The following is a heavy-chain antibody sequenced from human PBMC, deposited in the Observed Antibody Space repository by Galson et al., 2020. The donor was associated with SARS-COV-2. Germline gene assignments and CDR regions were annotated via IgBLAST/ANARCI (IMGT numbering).Heavy chain of an antibody. Sequence: GGSMSLSCAAAGFTFRNYNMNWVRQAPGKGLEWVSSISSSSIYIYYADSVKGRFTISRDNAKNSLYLQMNSLRAEDTAVYYCARNSVEARAGAYYMGVWGKGNTVTVSS. V-gene: IGHV3-21*01. CDR1: GFTFRNYN. D-gene: IGHD6-13*01. CDR2: ISSSSIYI. J-gene: IGHJ6*03. CDR3: ARNSVEARAGAYYMGV.